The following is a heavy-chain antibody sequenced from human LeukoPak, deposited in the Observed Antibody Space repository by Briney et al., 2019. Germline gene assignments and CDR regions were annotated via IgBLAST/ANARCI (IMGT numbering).Heavy chain of an antibody. D-gene: IGHD3-10*01. Sequence: ASVKVSCKASGSIFSSNDINWVRQAAGQGLEWMGWMNPNSGDTGYTQKFQGRVAMTRSTSITTAYMELSSLRSEDTAVYYCARGPFGSGSFLDYWGQGTLSPSPQ. V-gene: IGHV1-8*01. CDR1: GSIFSSND. CDR2: MNPNSGDT. CDR3: ARGPFGSGSFLDY. J-gene: IGHJ4*02.